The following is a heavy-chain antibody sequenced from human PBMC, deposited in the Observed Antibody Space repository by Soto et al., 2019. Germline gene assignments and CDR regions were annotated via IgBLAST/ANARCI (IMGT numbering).Heavy chain of an antibody. Sequence: QVQLVQSGAEVKKPGASVKVSCETSGYIFTSYGLNWVRQAPGQGLEWMGWISAYNGKTNYAQTFQDRGTMTIDTSRSTVYMELRRLTSDDTAVYYCARGWEQLPVPIDYWGQGTLVSVSS. CDR2: ISAYNGKT. D-gene: IGHD1-26*01. CDR3: ARGWEQLPVPIDY. CDR1: GYIFTSYG. V-gene: IGHV1-18*01. J-gene: IGHJ4*02.